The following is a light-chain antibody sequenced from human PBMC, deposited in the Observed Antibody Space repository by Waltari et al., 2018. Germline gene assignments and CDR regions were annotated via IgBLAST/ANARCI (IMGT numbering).Light chain of an antibody. CDR2: DAS. CDR1: QSVSSY. J-gene: IGKJ4*01. V-gene: IGKV3-11*01. Sequence: EIVLTQSPATLSSPPGARATLACRTSQSVSSYLAWYQQKPGQAPRLLIYDASNRATVIPAMFSGSGSGTDFTLTSSSLEPEDFAVYYCQQRSNWLTFGGGTKVEIK. CDR3: QQRSNWLT.